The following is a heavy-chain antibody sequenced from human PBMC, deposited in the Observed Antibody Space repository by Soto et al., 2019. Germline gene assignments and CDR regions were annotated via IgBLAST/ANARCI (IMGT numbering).Heavy chain of an antibody. J-gene: IGHJ4*03. CDR2: VSGDGYAS. Sequence: EVRLLESGGNLVQPGGSLRLSCAGSGFTFSSNAMSWVRQAPGKGLEWVSSVSGDGYASDYADSVKGRFTVSRHNSKNTLYLQMNTLRADDTAVYYCAKRHYFGSGSFALATWGQGTLVTVSS. V-gene: IGHV3-23*01. CDR3: AKRHYFGSGSFALAT. CDR1: GFTFSSNA. D-gene: IGHD3-10*01.